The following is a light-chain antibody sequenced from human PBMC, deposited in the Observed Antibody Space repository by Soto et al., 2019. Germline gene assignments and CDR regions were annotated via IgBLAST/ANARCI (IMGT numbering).Light chain of an antibody. CDR1: QSVSVY. Sequence: EIVLTQSPATLSLSPGERATLSCRASQSVSVYLAWFQQKPGQPPRLLIYAASSRATGISDRFSGSGSGTDFTLIINRLDPEDSAVYYCQHNGRSFGQGTRLEIK. J-gene: IGKJ5*01. CDR2: AAS. V-gene: IGKV3-20*01. CDR3: QHNGRS.